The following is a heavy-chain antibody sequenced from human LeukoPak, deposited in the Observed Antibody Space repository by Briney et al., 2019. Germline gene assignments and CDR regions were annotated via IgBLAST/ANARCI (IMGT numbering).Heavy chain of an antibody. Sequence: SETLSLTCTVSGGSISSYYWSWIRQPAGKGLEWIGRIYTSGSTNYNPSLKGRVTMSVDTSKNQFSLKLSSVTAADTAVYYCATEVRIAAALDYWGQGTLVTVSS. CDR2: IYTSGST. V-gene: IGHV4-4*07. J-gene: IGHJ4*02. D-gene: IGHD6-13*01. CDR3: ATEVRIAAALDY. CDR1: GGSISSYY.